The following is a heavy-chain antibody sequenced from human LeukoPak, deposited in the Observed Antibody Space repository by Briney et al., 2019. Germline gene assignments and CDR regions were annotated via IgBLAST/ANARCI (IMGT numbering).Heavy chain of an antibody. V-gene: IGHV3-48*03. D-gene: IGHD3-10*01. Sequence: GGSLRLSCAASGFTFSSYEVNWVRQAPGKGLEGVAYISSRGSTIYYADSVKGRFTISRDNSKNTLYLQMNSLRAEDTPVYYCARSTQPYYYGSGSYYSTYFDYWGQGTLVTVSS. J-gene: IGHJ4*02. CDR1: GFTFSSYE. CDR3: ARSTQPYYYGSGSYYSTYFDY. CDR2: ISSRGSTI.